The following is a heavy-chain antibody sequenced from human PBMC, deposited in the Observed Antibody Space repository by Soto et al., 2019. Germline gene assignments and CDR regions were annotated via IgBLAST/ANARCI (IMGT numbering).Heavy chain of an antibody. CDR1: GGTFSSYT. CDR3: ARTPLIYGSGSYYTGWFDP. D-gene: IGHD3-10*01. V-gene: IGHV1-69*02. CDR2: IIPILGIA. Sequence: QVQLVQSGAEVKKPGSSVKVSCKASGGTFSSYTISWVRQAPGQGLEWMGRIIPILGIANYAQKFQGRVTITADKSTSTAYMALSSLRDEDTAVYYCARTPLIYGSGSYYTGWFDPWGQGTLVTVSS. J-gene: IGHJ5*02.